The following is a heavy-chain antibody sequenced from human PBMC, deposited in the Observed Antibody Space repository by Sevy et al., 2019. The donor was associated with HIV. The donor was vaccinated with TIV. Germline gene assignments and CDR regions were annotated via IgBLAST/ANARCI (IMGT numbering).Heavy chain of an antibody. CDR1: GASVSAANDY. CDR3: ARDQYYDIGTGLYAMDV. Sequence: SETLSLTCSVSGASVSAANDYWSWIRQPPGKGLEWIGNVYYFGSTNYHPSLKSRVTISLDTSKKQSSLKLSSVTAADTAVYYCARDQYYDIGTGLYAMDVWGQGTTVTVSS. CDR2: VYYFGST. J-gene: IGHJ6*02. V-gene: IGHV4-61*01. D-gene: IGHD3-9*01.